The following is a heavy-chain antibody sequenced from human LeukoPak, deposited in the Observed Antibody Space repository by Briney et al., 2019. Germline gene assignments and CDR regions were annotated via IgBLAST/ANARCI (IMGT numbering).Heavy chain of an antibody. D-gene: IGHD3-16*01. CDR2: IYDSGKT. Sequence: SETLSLTCTVSGDSISSYYWSWMRQPPGKGLEWIGYIYDSGKTNYNASLISRVTISVDTSKNQFSLKLTSVTPADTAVYYCARGGGTLDYWGQGTLVTVSS. J-gene: IGHJ4*02. V-gene: IGHV4-59*01. CDR1: GDSISSYY. CDR3: ARGGGTLDY.